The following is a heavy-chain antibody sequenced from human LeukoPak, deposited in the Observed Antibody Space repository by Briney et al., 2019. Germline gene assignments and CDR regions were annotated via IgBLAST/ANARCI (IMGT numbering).Heavy chain of an antibody. Sequence: PGGTLRLSSAASGFTFSSNSMNWVRQAPGKGRKWVSSISSSSSYIYYADSVKGRFTISRDNAKNSLYLQMNSLRAEDTAVYYCARAREGIAVAGDPNDAFDIWGQGTMVTVSS. CDR3: ARAREGIAVAGDPNDAFDI. CDR1: GFTFSSNS. CDR2: ISSSSSYI. V-gene: IGHV3-21*01. J-gene: IGHJ3*02. D-gene: IGHD6-19*01.